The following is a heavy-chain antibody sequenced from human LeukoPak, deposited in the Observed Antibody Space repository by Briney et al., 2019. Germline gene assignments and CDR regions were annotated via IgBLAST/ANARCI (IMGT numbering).Heavy chain of an antibody. Sequence: GGSLRLSCAASGFTFSSYAMSWVRQAPGKGLEWVPAISGSGGSTYYADSVKGRFTISRDNSKNTLYLQMNSLRAEDTAVYYCARDSLHFYGMDVWGQGTTVTVSS. D-gene: IGHD3-22*01. J-gene: IGHJ6*02. CDR1: GFTFSSYA. CDR2: ISGSGGST. CDR3: ARDSLHFYGMDV. V-gene: IGHV3-23*01.